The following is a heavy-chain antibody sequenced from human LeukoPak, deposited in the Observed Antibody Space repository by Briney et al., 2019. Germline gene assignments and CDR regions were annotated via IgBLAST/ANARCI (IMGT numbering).Heavy chain of an antibody. CDR3: VKDRGDCSGTSCYDAFDI. D-gene: IGHD2-2*01. J-gene: IGHJ3*02. CDR2: ISSNGGST. Sequence: GGSLRLSCSASGFTFSSYAMHWVRQASGKGLEYVSAISSNGGSTYYADSVKGRFTISRDNSKNTLYLQMSSLRAEDTAVYYCVKDRGDCSGTSCYDAFDIWGQGTMVTVSS. CDR1: GFTFSSYA. V-gene: IGHV3-64D*06.